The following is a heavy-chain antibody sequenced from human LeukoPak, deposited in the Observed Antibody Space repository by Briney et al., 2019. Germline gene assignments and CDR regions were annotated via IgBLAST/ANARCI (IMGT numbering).Heavy chain of an antibody. V-gene: IGHV1-2*04. CDR3: ARVGLSDGDAFDI. Sequence: ASVKVSCKASGYTFTGYYMHWVRQGPGQGLEWMGWINPNSGGTNYAQKFQGWVTMTRDTSISTAYMELSRLRSDDTAVYYCARVGLSDGDAFDIWGQGTMVIVSS. CDR1: GYTFTGYY. J-gene: IGHJ3*02. D-gene: IGHD5-24*01. CDR2: INPNSGGT.